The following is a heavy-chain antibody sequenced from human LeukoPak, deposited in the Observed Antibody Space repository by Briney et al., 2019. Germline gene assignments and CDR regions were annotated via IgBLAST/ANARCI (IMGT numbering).Heavy chain of an antibody. D-gene: IGHD2-21*01. CDR3: AKSDCGSDGCKLLNY. CDR2: IRGSGDAT. J-gene: IGHJ4*02. CDR1: GFMFSHHT. Sequence: SGGSLRLSCAASGFMFSHHTMAWVRQAPGKGLEWVSSIRGSGDATKYAASLMGRLSISRENSKNTVSLQMNSLRAEDTAVYFCAKSDCGSDGCKLLNYWGQGTLVTASS. V-gene: IGHV3-23*01.